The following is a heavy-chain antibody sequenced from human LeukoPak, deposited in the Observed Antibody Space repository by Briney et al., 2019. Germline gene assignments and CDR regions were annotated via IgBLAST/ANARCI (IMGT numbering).Heavy chain of an antibody. CDR3: ARTTEGGYTYDYFYYYYMDV. D-gene: IGHD5-18*01. CDR1: GGSISNYY. Sequence: SETLSLTCTVSGGSISNYYWNWIRQPPGKGLEWIGYIYYSGSTNYNPSLKSRVTISVDTSKNQFSLKLSSVTAADTAVYYCARTTEGGYTYDYFYYYYMDVWGKGTTVTISS. J-gene: IGHJ6*03. CDR2: IYYSGST. V-gene: IGHV4-59*01.